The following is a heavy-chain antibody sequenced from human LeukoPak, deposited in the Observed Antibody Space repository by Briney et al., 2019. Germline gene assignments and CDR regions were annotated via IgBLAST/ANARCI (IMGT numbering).Heavy chain of an antibody. CDR1: GFTLSTYE. Sequence: GGSLRLSCAASGFTLSTYEMNWVRQAPGKGLEWASYISSSGSTIYYADSVKGRFTISRDNAKNSLYLQMNSLRAEDTAVYYCAELGITMIGGVWGKGTTVTISS. V-gene: IGHV3-48*03. J-gene: IGHJ6*04. D-gene: IGHD3-10*02. CDR3: AELGITMIGGV. CDR2: ISSSGSTI.